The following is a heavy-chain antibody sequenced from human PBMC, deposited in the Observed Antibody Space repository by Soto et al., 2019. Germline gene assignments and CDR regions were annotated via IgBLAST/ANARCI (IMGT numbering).Heavy chain of an antibody. V-gene: IGHV4-30-4*01. Sequence: SETVSLTCTVSGGSISSGDYYWSWIRQPPGKGLEWIGYIYYSGSTYYNPSLKSRVTISVDTSKNQFSLKLSSVTAADTAVYYCARDANYDRMGGYAFDIWGQGTMVTVSS. CDR2: IYYSGST. J-gene: IGHJ3*02. CDR3: ARDANYDRMGGYAFDI. D-gene: IGHD3-22*01. CDR1: GGSISSGDYY.